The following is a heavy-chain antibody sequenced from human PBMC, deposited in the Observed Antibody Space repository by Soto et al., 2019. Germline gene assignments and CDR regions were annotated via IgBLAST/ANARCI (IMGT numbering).Heavy chain of an antibody. CDR2: ISAYNGNT. CDR3: ARVMSGVVVVPAALYFDY. J-gene: IGHJ4*02. V-gene: IGHV1-18*01. CDR1: GYTFTSYG. Sequence: QVQLVQSGAEVKKPGASVKVSCKASGYTFTSYGISWVRQAPGQGLEWMGWISAYNGNTNYAQKLQGRVTMTTDTSTSTAYIELRSLRSDDTAVYYCARVMSGVVVVPAALYFDYWGQGTLVTVSS. D-gene: IGHD2-2*01.